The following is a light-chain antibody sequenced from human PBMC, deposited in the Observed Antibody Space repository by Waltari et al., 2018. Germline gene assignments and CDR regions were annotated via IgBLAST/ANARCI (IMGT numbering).Light chain of an antibody. CDR1: SGYSSNI. V-gene: IGLV4-69*01. J-gene: IGLJ3*02. Sequence: QLVLTQSPSASASLGASVKLTCTLSSGYSSNIVAWHQQQPEKGPRYLMKMNSDGCHNKGDEVPYRFSGSSSGAGRYLTLSSVQPEDEAYYYCQTGGHGSWVFGGGTTLTVL. CDR3: QTGGHGSWV. CDR2: MNSDGCH.